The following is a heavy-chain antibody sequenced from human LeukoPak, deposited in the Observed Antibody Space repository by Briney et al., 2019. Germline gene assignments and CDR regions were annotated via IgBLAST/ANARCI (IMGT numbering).Heavy chain of an antibody. D-gene: IGHD4-17*01. Sequence: GGSLRLSCAVSGFTVSSSYMSWVRQAPGKGLEWVSVIYSGGSTYYADSVKGRFTISRDNSKNTLYLQMNSLRAEDTAVYYCARDRSYGDFNWFDPWGQGTLVTVSS. V-gene: IGHV3-66*01. CDR2: IYSGGST. CDR1: GFTVSSSY. J-gene: IGHJ5*02. CDR3: ARDRSYGDFNWFDP.